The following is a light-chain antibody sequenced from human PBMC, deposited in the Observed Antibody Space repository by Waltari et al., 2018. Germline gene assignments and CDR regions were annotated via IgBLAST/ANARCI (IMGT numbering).Light chain of an antibody. J-gene: IGLJ2*01. CDR3: HSRDASGVAGS. CDR1: SLRSYY. Sequence: SSESTQDPAVSVALGQTVRTTCRGDSLRSYYASWYQQRPGQAPILVIYDKNNRPSGVPDRFSGSSSHNTGSLTITGAQAEDEASYYCHSRDASGVAGSFGGGTKLTVL. CDR2: DKN. V-gene: IGLV3-19*01.